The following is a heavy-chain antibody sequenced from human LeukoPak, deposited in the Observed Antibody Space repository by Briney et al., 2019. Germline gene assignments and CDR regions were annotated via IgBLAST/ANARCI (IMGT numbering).Heavy chain of an antibody. CDR1: GGSISSSSDF. D-gene: IGHD1-1*01. CDR3: ARHRWDGTFSFDY. Sequence: TTSETLSLTCTVSGGSISSSSDFWGWIRQPPGKGLEWIGSIYYSGRTYNNPSLKSRVTISVDTSKNQFSLKLSSVTAADTAVYYCARHRWDGTFSFDYWGQGTLVPVSS. CDR2: IYYSGRT. J-gene: IGHJ4*02. V-gene: IGHV4-39*01.